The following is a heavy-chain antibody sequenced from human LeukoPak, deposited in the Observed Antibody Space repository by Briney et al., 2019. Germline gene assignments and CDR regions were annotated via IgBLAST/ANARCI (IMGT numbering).Heavy chain of an antibody. V-gene: IGHV3-7*01. D-gene: IGHD3-22*01. CDR1: GFTFSSYW. Sequence: GGSLRLSCAASGFTFSSYWMSWVRQAPGKGLEWVANIEQDGSEKYYVDSVKGRFTISRDNAKNSLYLQMNSLRAEDTAVYYCARLGAYYYDSSGLNWFDPWGQGTLVTVSS. CDR2: IEQDGSEK. CDR3: ARLGAYYYDSSGLNWFDP. J-gene: IGHJ5*02.